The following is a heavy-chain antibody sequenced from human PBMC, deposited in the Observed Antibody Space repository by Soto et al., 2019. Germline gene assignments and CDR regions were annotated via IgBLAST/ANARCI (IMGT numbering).Heavy chain of an antibody. J-gene: IGHJ4*02. D-gene: IGHD3-22*01. CDR2: ISSSSSYI. CDR1: GFTFSSYS. V-gene: IGHV3-21*01. Sequence: EVQLVESGGGLVKPGGSLRLSCAASGFTFSSYSMNWVRQAPGKGLEWVSSISSSSSYIYYADSVKGRFTISRDNAKNSLYLQMNSLRAEDTAVYYCAREEASSGYYSALGDYWGQGTLVTVSS. CDR3: AREEASSGYYSALGDY.